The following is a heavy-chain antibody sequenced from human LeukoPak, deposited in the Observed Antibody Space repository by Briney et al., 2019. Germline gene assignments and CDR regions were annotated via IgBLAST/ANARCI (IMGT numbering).Heavy chain of an antibody. J-gene: IGHJ4*02. CDR1: GGSFSGYY. CDR2: INHSGST. D-gene: IGHD6-19*01. Sequence: SETLSLTCAVYGGSFSGYYWSWIRQPPGKGLEWIGEINHSGSTNYNPSLKSRVTISVDTSKNQFSLKLSSVTAADTAVYYCARSGSSGWYRRRFDYWGQGTLVTVSS. CDR3: ARSGSSGWYRRRFDY. V-gene: IGHV4-34*01.